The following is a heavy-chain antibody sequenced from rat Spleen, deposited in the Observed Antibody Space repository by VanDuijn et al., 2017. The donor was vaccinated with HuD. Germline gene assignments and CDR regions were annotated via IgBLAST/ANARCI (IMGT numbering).Heavy chain of an antibody. Sequence: EVQLVESDGGLVQPGGSLKLSCAASGFAFSDFFMAWVRQAPAKGLEWVATISSDGSTTYYRDSVKVRFTISRDNAKRTLVLQMDRLRSDATATYYWAGAGYLREWYVDFCGPGTMVTVSP. D-gene: IGHD2-2*01. V-gene: IGHV5-29*01. CDR3: AGAGYLREWYVDF. CDR2: ISSDGSTT. J-gene: IGHJ1*01. CDR1: GFAFSDFF.